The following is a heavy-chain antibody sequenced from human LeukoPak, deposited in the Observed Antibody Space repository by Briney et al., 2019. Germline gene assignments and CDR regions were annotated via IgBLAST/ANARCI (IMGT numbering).Heavy chain of an antibody. CDR1: GYTLTGYY. CDR2: INPNSGGT. CDR3: ASGPKSHYYYYMDV. V-gene: IGHV1-2*02. J-gene: IGHJ6*03. Sequence: GASVKVSCKASGYTLTGYYMHWVRQAPGQGLEWMGWINPNSGGTNYAQKFQGRVTMTRDTSISTAYMELSRLRSDDTAVYYCASGPKSHYYYYMDVWGKGTTVTVSS.